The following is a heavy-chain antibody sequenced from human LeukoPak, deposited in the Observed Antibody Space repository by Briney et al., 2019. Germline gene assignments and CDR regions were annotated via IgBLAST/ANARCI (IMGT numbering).Heavy chain of an antibody. V-gene: IGHV4-34*01. CDR1: GGSFSGYY. J-gene: IGHJ1*01. CDR3: ARRIAAAGSAEYFQH. CDR2: INHSGST. Sequence: PSETLSLTCAVYGGSFSGYYWSWIRQPPGKGLEWIGEINHSGSTNYNPSLKSRVTISVDKSKNQFSLKLSSVTAADTAVYYCARRIAAAGSAEYFQHWGQGTLVTVSS. D-gene: IGHD6-13*01.